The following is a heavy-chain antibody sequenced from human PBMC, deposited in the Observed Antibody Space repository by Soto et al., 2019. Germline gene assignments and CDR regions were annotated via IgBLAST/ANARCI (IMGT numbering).Heavy chain of an antibody. CDR3: AKELGWVIPQGFDY. Sequence: QVPLVESGGGVVQPGRSLRLSCAASGFTFSSYGMHWVRQAPGKGLEWVAVISYDGSNKYYADSVKGRFTISRDNSKNTLYLQMNSLRAEDTAVYYCAKELGWVIPQGFDYWGQGTLVTVSS. V-gene: IGHV3-30*18. D-gene: IGHD6-13*01. CDR1: GFTFSSYG. CDR2: ISYDGSNK. J-gene: IGHJ4*02.